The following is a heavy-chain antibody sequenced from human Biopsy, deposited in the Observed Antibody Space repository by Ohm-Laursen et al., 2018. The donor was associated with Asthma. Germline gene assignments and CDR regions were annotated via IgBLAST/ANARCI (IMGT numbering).Heavy chain of an antibody. Sequence: APRPSPAASRFTFCIFDIHRVRPAPGEGLEWGSGIYYGGASHTADSVRGRFTISRDNSKNTLYLQMKSLRAEDTAVYFCARETFHWNSGARWLDPWGLGTLVTVSS. CDR1: RFTFCIFD. CDR3: ARETFHWNSGARWLDP. V-gene: IGHV3-NL1*01. CDR2: IYYGGAS. J-gene: IGHJ5*02. D-gene: IGHD1-7*01.